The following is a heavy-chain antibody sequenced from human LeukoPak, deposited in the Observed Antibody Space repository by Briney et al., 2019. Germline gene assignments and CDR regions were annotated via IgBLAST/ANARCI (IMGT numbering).Heavy chain of an antibody. Sequence: SETLSLTCTVSGASISRYYWSWIRQPAGRGLEWIGRFYTSGSTNYNPSLKSRVTISVDTSQNQLSLKLSSVTAADTAVYYCARASKGYCSGGSCYVFDYWGQGTLVTVSS. CDR2: FYTSGST. V-gene: IGHV4-4*07. CDR1: GASISRYY. D-gene: IGHD2-15*01. J-gene: IGHJ4*02. CDR3: ARASKGYCSGGSCYVFDY.